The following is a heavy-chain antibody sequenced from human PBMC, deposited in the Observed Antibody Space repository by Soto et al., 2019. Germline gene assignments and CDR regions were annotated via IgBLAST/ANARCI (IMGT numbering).Heavy chain of an antibody. Sequence: ASVKVSCKASGYTFTTYNINWLRQANGQGLEWMGWMNPKSGNTGYAQKFQDRMTLIRAASITTDYVERSRLTSHDTGVYFCVIYTVAATYWSLGTEVTVAS. CDR2: MNPKSGNT. D-gene: IGHD2-2*02. CDR1: GYTFTTYN. CDR3: VIYTVAATY. J-gene: IGHJ4*02. V-gene: IGHV1-8*02.